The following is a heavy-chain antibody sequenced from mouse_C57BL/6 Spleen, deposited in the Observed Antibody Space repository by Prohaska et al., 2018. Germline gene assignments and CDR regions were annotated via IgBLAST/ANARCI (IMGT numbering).Heavy chain of an antibody. V-gene: IGHV6-3*01. J-gene: IGHJ3*01. CDR1: GFTFSNYW. CDR2: IRLKSDNYAT. CDR3: TGPAAWFAY. Sequence: EVKPEESGGGLVQPGGSMKLYCVASGFTFSNYWMNWVRQSPEKGLEWVAQIRLKSDNYATHYAESVKGRFTISRDDSKSSVYLQMNNLRAEDSGIYYCTGPAAWFAYWGQGTLVTVSA.